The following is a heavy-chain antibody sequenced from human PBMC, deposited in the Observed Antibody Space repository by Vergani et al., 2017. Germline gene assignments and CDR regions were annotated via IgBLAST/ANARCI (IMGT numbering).Heavy chain of an antibody. D-gene: IGHD5-24*01. CDR2: IYPGDSDT. CDR1: GYSFTSYW. Sequence: EVQLVQSGAEVKKPGESLKISCKGSGYSFTSYWIGWVRQMPGKGLEWMGIIYPGDSDTRYSPSFQGQVTIPADKSISTAYLQWSSLKTSDTAMYYCARHPAWDGYNLNFDYWGQGTLVTVSS. V-gene: IGHV5-51*01. CDR3: ARHPAWDGYNLNFDY. J-gene: IGHJ4*02.